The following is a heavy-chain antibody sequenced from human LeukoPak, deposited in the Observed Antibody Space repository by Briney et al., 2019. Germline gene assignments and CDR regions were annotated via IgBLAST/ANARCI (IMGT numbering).Heavy chain of an antibody. D-gene: IGHD3-10*01. CDR2: IQYDGSKK. Sequence: GGSLRLSCVASGFTFSSNGMHWVRQAPGKGLEWVTFIQYDGSKKYYADSVKGRFTISRDNSKNTLYLEMNSLRAEDTAVYYCAKDMVRGVHSFDYWGQGTLVTVSS. V-gene: IGHV3-30*02. J-gene: IGHJ4*02. CDR3: AKDMVRGVHSFDY. CDR1: GFTFSSNG.